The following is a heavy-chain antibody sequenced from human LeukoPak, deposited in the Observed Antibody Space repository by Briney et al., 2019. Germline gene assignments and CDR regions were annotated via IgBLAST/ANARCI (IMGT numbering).Heavy chain of an antibody. CDR1: GFTFSSYG. CDR3: AKSANYYYGMDV. V-gene: IGHV3-30*18. J-gene: IGHJ6*02. CDR2: ISYDGSNK. Sequence: GGSLRLSCAASGFTFSSYGMHWVRQAPGKGLEWVAVISYDGSNKYYADSVKGRFTISRDNSKNTLYLQMNSLRAEDTAVYYCAKSANYYYGMDVWGQGTMVTVSS.